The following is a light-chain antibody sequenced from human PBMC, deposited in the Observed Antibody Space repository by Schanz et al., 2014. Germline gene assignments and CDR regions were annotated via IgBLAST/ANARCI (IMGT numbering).Light chain of an antibody. CDR2: DAS. V-gene: IGKV1-12*01. CDR3: QEYEGSLYT. J-gene: IGKJ2*01. Sequence: DIQMTQSPSSVSASVGDRVTITCRASQGISTWLAWYQQKPGQAPKVLIHDASSLENGVPPRFSGSGSGTEFTLTITSLQPEDCGSYFCQEYEGSLYTFGQGTKVGIK. CDR1: QGISTW.